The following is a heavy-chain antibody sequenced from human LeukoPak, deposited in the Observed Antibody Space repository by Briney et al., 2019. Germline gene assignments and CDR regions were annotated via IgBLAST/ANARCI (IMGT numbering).Heavy chain of an antibody. Sequence: GGSLRLSCAASGFTFSSYGMSWVRQAPGKGLEWVSGISGSGGSTYYADSVKGRFTISRDNSKNTLYLQMNSLRAEDTAVYYCAKDQRELLWFGELPHFDYWGQGTLVTVSS. CDR2: ISGSGGST. CDR1: GFTFSSYG. J-gene: IGHJ4*02. CDR3: AKDQRELLWFGELPHFDY. V-gene: IGHV3-23*01. D-gene: IGHD3-10*01.